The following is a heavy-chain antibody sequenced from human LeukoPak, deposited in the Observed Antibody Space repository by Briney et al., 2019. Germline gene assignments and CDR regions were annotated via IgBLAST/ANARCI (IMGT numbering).Heavy chain of an antibody. CDR3: AKARTLGYCSGGSCLMT. CDR1: GFTFSSYA. D-gene: IGHD2-15*01. Sequence: GGSPRLSCAASGFTFSSYAMSWVRQAPGKGLEWVSAISGSGGSTYYADSVKGRFTISRDNSKNTLYLQMNSLRAEDTAVYYCAKARTLGYCSGGSCLMTWGQGTLVTVSS. J-gene: IGHJ5*02. V-gene: IGHV3-23*01. CDR2: ISGSGGST.